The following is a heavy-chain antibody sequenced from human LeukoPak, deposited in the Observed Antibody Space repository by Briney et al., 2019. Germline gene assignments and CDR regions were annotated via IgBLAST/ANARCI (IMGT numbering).Heavy chain of an antibody. CDR2: ISGSGGST. Sequence: GGSLRLSCAAPGFTFSSYAMSWVRQAPGKGLEWVSAISGSGGSTYYADSVKGRFTISRDNSKNTLYLQMNSLRAEDTAVYYCAKDRLLVSGSYFGAFDIWGQGTMVTVSS. D-gene: IGHD1-26*01. CDR1: GFTFSSYA. J-gene: IGHJ3*02. CDR3: AKDRLLVSGSYFGAFDI. V-gene: IGHV3-23*01.